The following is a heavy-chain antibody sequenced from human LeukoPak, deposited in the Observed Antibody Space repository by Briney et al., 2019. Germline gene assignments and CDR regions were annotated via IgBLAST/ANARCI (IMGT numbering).Heavy chain of an antibody. CDR3: AKDSLLRAMAKGYCFDY. CDR1: GLTFDDYA. D-gene: IGHD5-18*01. V-gene: IGHV3-9*01. J-gene: IGHJ4*02. Sequence: GGSLRLSCAASGLTFDDYAMHWVRQAPGKGLEWVSGISWNSGSIGYADSVKGRFTISRDNAKNSLYLQMNSLRAEDTALYYCAKDSLLRAMAKGYCFDYWGQGTLVTVSS. CDR2: ISWNSGSI.